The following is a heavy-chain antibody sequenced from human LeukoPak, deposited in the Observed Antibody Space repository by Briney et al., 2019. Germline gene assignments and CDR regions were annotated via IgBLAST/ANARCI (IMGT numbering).Heavy chain of an antibody. CDR3: ARGSGSHETHYYYMDV. Sequence: ASVKVSCKASGYTFTGYYMHWVRQAPGQGLEWMGWINPNSGGTNYAQKFQGRVTMTRDTSISTAYMELSRLRSDDTAVYYCARGSGSHETHYYYMDVWGKGTTVTVSS. V-gene: IGHV1-2*02. CDR1: GYTFTGYY. CDR2: INPNSGGT. J-gene: IGHJ6*03. D-gene: IGHD1-26*01.